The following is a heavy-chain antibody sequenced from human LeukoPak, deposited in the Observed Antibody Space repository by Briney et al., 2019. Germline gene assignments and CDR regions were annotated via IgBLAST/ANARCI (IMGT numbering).Heavy chain of an antibody. CDR3: ARLTGGGYTGNFGS. J-gene: IGHJ5*01. D-gene: IGHD5-12*01. CDR1: GGSISSYY. Sequence: SETLSLTCTVSGGSISSYYWSWIRQPPGKGLEYIGYISYSGSTNYNPSVKSRVTISVDTPKNRFTLKLSSVTAADTAVYHCARLTGGGYTGNFGSWGQGTLVTVSS. CDR2: ISYSGST. V-gene: IGHV4-59*08.